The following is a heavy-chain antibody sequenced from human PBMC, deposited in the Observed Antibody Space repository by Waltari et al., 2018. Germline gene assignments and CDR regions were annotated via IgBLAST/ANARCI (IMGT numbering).Heavy chain of an antibody. J-gene: IGHJ4*02. D-gene: IGHD3-9*01. Sequence: EVHLVESGCGLVKPGGSISLSCAASAFPFINVWMTWFSQAPGKGLEWVGRIKSKAAGGTIEYAAPVEGRFTISRDDSKNTMYIQMNNLKTEDTAMYYCAKVVKTPSGYDYWGQGTLVTVSS. CDR1: AFPFINVW. CDR3: AKVVKTPSGYDY. CDR2: IKSKAAGGTI. V-gene: IGHV3-15*01.